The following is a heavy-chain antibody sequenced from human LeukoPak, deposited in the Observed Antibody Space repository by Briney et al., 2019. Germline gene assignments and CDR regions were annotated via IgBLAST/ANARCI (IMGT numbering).Heavy chain of an antibody. CDR1: GGSISSYY. V-gene: IGHV4-59*01. D-gene: IGHD3-22*01. CDR3: ARSTTYYYDSRFGRFDP. Sequence: SETLSLTCTVSGGSISSYYWSWIRQPPGKGLEWIGYIYYSGSTNYNPSLKSRVTIPVDTSKNQFSLKLSSVTAADTAVYYCARSTTYYYDSRFGRFDPWGQGTLVTVSS. CDR2: IYYSGST. J-gene: IGHJ5*02.